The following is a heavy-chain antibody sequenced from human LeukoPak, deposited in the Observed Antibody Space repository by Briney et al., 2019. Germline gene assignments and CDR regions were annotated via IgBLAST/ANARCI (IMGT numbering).Heavy chain of an antibody. CDR3: ATKVERWLVRRWFDP. CDR1: GYTLTELS. V-gene: IGHV1-24*01. CDR2: FDPEDGET. D-gene: IGHD6-19*01. J-gene: IGHJ5*02. Sequence: ASVKVSCKVSGYTLTELSMHWVRQAPGKGLGWMGGFDPEDGETIYAQKFQGRVTMTEDTSTDTAYMELSSLRSEDTAVYYCATKVERWLVRRWFDPWGQGTLVTVSS.